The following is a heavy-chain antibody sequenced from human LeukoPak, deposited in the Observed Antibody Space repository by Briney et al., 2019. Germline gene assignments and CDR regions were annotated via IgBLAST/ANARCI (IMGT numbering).Heavy chain of an antibody. CDR2: INHSGST. CDR3: ARRWQGVWGSYRSPAHFDY. J-gene: IGHJ4*02. Sequence: PSETLSLTRAVYGGSFSGYYWSWIRQPPGKGLEWIGEINHSGSTNYNPSLKSRVTISVDTSKNQFSLKLSSVTAADTAVYYCARRWQGVWGSYRSPAHFDYWGQGTLVTVSS. CDR1: GGSFSGYY. V-gene: IGHV4-34*01. D-gene: IGHD3-16*02.